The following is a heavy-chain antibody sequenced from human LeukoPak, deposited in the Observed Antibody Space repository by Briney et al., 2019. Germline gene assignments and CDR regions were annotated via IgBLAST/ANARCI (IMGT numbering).Heavy chain of an antibody. D-gene: IGHD3-3*01. CDR3: AREYEHFDY. J-gene: IGHJ4*02. Sequence: SVKVSCKASGGTFSSYSISWVRQAPGQRLEWMGRIIPILGIANYAQKFQGRVTITADKSTSTAYMELSSLRSEDTAVYYCAREYEHFDYWGQGTLVTVSS. CDR1: GGTFSSYS. CDR2: IIPILGIA. V-gene: IGHV1-69*04.